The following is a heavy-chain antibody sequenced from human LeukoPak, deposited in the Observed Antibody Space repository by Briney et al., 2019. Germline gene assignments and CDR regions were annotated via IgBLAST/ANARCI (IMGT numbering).Heavy chain of an antibody. V-gene: IGHV3-7*03. Sequence: GGSLRLSCAASGFTFSSYWMSWVRQAPGKGLEWVANIKQDGSEKYYVDSVKGRFTISRDNAKNSLYLQMNSLRAEDTAVYYCARETYYDIFPVHVYWGQGTLVTVSS. CDR3: ARETYYDIFPVHVY. D-gene: IGHD3-9*01. CDR2: IKQDGSEK. J-gene: IGHJ4*02. CDR1: GFTFSSYW.